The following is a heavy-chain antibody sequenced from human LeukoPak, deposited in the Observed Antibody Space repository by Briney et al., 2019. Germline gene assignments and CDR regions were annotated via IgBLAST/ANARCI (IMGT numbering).Heavy chain of an antibody. J-gene: IGHJ2*01. CDR2: IYYSGST. D-gene: IGHD5-18*01. V-gene: IGHV4-59*01. CDR3: ARGGYRYGYIDWYFDL. Sequence: SETLSLTCTVSGGSISSYYWSWIRQPPGKGLEWIGYIYYSGSTNYNPSLKSRVTISVHTSKNQFSLELSSVTAADTGVYYCARGGYRYGYIDWYFDLWGRSTLVTVSS. CDR1: GGSISSYY.